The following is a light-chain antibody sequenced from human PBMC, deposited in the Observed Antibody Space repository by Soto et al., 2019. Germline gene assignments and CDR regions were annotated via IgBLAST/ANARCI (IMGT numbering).Light chain of an antibody. CDR2: EVS. CDR3: SSYTSSSTYV. CDR1: SSEVGDYNY. J-gene: IGLJ1*01. Sequence: QSVLSHPASLSGSPGQSITIACTGTSSEVGDYNYVSWYQQHPGKAPKLMIYEVSNRPSGVSNRFSGSKSGNTASLAISGLQAEDEADYYCSSYTSSSTYVFGTGTKVTVL. V-gene: IGLV2-14*01.